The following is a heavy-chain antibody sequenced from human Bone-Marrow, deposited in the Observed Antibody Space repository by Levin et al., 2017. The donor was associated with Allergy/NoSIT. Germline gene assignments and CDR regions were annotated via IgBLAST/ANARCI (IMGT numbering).Heavy chain of an antibody. Sequence: GESLKISCAASGFTFSNAWMSWVRQAPGKGLEWVGRIKSKTDGGTTDYAAPVKGRFTISRDDSKNTLYLQMNSLKTEDTAVYYCTTRLRPYCSSTSCYPDAFDIWGQGTMVTVSS. CDR2: IKSKTDGGTT. D-gene: IGHD2-2*01. CDR1: GFTFSNAW. V-gene: IGHV3-15*01. J-gene: IGHJ3*02. CDR3: TTRLRPYCSSTSCYPDAFDI.